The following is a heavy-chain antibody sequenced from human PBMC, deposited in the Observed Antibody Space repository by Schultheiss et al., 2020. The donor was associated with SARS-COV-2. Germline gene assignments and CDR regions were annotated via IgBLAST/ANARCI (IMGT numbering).Heavy chain of an antibody. V-gene: IGHV2-5*02. J-gene: IGHJ4*02. CDR3: AREPRYYYDSSGDYDFDY. CDR2: IYWDDDK. D-gene: IGHD3-22*01. CDR1: GFSLSTSGVG. Sequence: SGPTLVKPTQTLTLTCTFSGFSLSTSGVGVGWIRQPPGKALEWLALIYWDDDKRYSTSLKTRLTISKDTSKNQVVLTMTNMDPVDTATYYCAREPRYYYDSSGDYDFDYWGQGTLVTVSS.